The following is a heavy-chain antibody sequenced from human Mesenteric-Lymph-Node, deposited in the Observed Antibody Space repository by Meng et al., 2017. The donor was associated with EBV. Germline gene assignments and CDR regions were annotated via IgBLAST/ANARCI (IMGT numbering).Heavy chain of an antibody. CDR3: AHRPGYSGSFDFDY. J-gene: IGHJ4*02. D-gene: IGHD1-26*01. Sequence: QLTLKGFGPTLVKPTQTLTLTCTFSGFSLSTSGVGVGWIRQPRGKALEWLALIYWDDDKRYSPSLKSRLTITKDTSKNQVVLTMTNMDPVDTGTYYCAHRPGYSGSFDFDYWGQGTLVTVSS. CDR1: GFSLSTSGVG. CDR2: IYWDDDK. V-gene: IGHV2-5*02.